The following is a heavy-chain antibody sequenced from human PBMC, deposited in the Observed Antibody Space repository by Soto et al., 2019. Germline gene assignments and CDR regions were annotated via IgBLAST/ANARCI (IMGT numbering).Heavy chain of an antibody. CDR3: ARDRRAPGKVYFDP. D-gene: IGHD6-13*01. J-gene: IGHJ5*02. CDR1: GFTFSSYA. Sequence: PGGSLRLSCAASGFTFSSYAMHWVRQAPGKGLEWVAVISYDGSNKYYADSVKGRFTISRDNANNSLYLQMNSLRADDTAVYYCARDRRAPGKVYFDPWGQGTPVTVSS. CDR2: ISYDGSNK. V-gene: IGHV3-30-3*01.